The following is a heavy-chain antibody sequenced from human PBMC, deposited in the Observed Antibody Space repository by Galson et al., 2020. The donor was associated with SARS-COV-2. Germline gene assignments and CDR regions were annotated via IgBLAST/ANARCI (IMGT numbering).Heavy chain of an antibody. V-gene: IGHV4-38-2*02. CDR2: IYHSGST. J-gene: IGHJ6*03. Sequence: SETLSLTCTVSGYSISSGYYWGWIRQPPGKGLEWIGSIYHSGSTYYNPSLKSRVTISVDTSKNQFSLKLSSVTAADTAVYYCARVGQEVPKVTSLVFGGREYYYYYMDVWGKGTTVTVSS. CDR3: ARVGQEVPKVTSLVFGGREYYYYYMDV. D-gene: IGHD3-3*01. CDR1: GYSISSGYY.